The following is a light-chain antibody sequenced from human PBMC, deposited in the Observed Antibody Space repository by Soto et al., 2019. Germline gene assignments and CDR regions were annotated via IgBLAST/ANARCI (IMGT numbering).Light chain of an antibody. CDR2: SAS. CDR3: QQYNNWPLT. J-gene: IGKJ4*01. Sequence: ETVMTQSPATLSASPGESATLSCRASQSVNSVLAWYQQIPGQAPRLLIYSASTGVTGGPARFRGSESGTEFTLAISSLLSEDVAIYYCQQYNNWPLTFGGGTKVEI. CDR1: QSVNSV. V-gene: IGKV3-15*01.